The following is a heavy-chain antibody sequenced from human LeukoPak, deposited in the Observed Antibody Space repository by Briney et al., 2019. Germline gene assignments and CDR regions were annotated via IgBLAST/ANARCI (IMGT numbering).Heavy chain of an antibody. CDR2: ISSSSSTI. CDR1: GFTFSSYS. CDR3: ARETYYYDSSGFPHAFDI. D-gene: IGHD3-22*01. Sequence: GGSLRLSCAASGFTFSSYSMNWVRQAPGKGLEWVSYISSSSSTIYYADSVKGRFTISRDNAKNSLYLQINSLRAEDTAVYYCARETYYYDSSGFPHAFDIWGQGTMVTVSS. V-gene: IGHV3-48*04. J-gene: IGHJ3*02.